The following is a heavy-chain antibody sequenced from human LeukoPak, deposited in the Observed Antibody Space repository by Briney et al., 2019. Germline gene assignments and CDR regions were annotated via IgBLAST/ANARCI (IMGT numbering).Heavy chain of an antibody. D-gene: IGHD5-24*01. V-gene: IGHV1-69*05. CDR3: ARVISSRGWLQTENWFDP. CDR2: IIPIFGTA. Sequence: SVKVCCKASGGTFSSYAISWVRQAPGQGLEWMGGIIPIFGTANYAQKFQGRVTITTDESTSTAYMELSSLRSEDTAVYYCARVISSRGWLQTENWFDPWGQGTLVTVSS. CDR1: GGTFSSYA. J-gene: IGHJ5*02.